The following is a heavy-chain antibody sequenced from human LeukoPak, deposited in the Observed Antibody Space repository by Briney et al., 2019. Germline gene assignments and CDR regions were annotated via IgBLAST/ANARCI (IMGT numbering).Heavy chain of an antibody. D-gene: IGHD1-26*01. V-gene: IGHV3-72*01. CDR1: GFTFSDHY. Sequence: PGGSLRLSCAASGFTFSDHYMDWVRQAPGKGLEWVGRTRNKANSYTTEYAASVKGRFTISRDDSKNSLYLQMNSLKTEDTAVYYCASFPWELRPTWGQGTLVTVSS. J-gene: IGHJ4*02. CDR3: ASFPWELRPT. CDR2: TRNKANSYTT.